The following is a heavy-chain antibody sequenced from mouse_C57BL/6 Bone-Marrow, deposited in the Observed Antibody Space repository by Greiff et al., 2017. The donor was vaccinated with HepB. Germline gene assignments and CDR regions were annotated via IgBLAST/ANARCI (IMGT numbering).Heavy chain of an antibody. D-gene: IGHD2-2*01. Sequence: QVHVKQPGAELVRPGSSEKLSCKASGYTFTSYWMDWVKQRPGQGLEWIGNIYPSDSETHYNQKFKDKATLTVDKSSSTAYMQLSSLTSEDSAVYYCARGDGYDWFAYWGQGTLVTVSA. V-gene: IGHV1-61*01. J-gene: IGHJ3*01. CDR2: IYPSDSET. CDR3: ARGDGYDWFAY. CDR1: GYTFTSYW.